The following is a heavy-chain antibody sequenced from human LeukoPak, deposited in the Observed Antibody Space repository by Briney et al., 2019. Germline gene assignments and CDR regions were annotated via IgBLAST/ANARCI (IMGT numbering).Heavy chain of an antibody. CDR3: ARGKRRIAARPLDP. CDR2: MNPNSGNT. V-gene: IGHV1-8*01. CDR1: GYTFTSYD. Sequence: ASVKVSCKASGYTFTSYDINWVRQATGQGLEWMGWMNPNSGNTGYAQKFQGRVTMTRNTSISTAYMELSSLRSEDTAVYYCARGKRRIAARPLDPWGQGALVXXXS. J-gene: IGHJ5*02. D-gene: IGHD6-6*01.